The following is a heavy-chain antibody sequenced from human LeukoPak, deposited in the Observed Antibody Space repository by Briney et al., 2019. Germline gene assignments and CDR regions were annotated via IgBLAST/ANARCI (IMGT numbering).Heavy chain of an antibody. J-gene: IGHJ3*02. Sequence: SETLSLTCAVYGVSFSGYYWSWVRQPPGKGLEWVGEIKHSGSNNYNPSLKNRVTISVETTKNQCSLKQSSVTAADTAVSYCAPRYSYGWHDAFDIWGQGTLVTVSS. CDR2: IKHSGSN. V-gene: IGHV4-34*01. CDR3: APRYSYGWHDAFDI. CDR1: GVSFSGYY. D-gene: IGHD5-18*01.